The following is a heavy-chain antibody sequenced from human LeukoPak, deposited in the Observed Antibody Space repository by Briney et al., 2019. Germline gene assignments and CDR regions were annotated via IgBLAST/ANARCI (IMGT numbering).Heavy chain of an antibody. V-gene: IGHV1-18*01. CDR1: GYTFTSYG. CDR2: ISAYNGNT. D-gene: IGHD3-22*01. CDR3: ARGFRKYYDSSGPSDLDY. J-gene: IGHJ4*02. Sequence: ASVKVSCKASGYTFTSYGISWVRQAPGQGLEWMGWISAYNGNTNYAQKLQGRVTMTTDTSTGTAYMELRSLRSEDTAVYYCARGFRKYYDSSGPSDLDYWGQGTLVTVSS.